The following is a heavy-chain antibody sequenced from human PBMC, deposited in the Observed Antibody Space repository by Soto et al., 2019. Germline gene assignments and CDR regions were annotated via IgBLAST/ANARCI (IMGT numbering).Heavy chain of an antibody. Sequence: SETLSLTCTVSGGSIRSGDYYWSWIRQPPGKGLEWMGYIYYSGSTYYNPSLKSRVTISVDTSKNQFSLKLSSVTAADTAVYYCARESGPFYDILTGSLRGVLTPGLSLDIWGQGTMVT. CDR2: IYYSGST. CDR1: GGSIRSGDYY. J-gene: IGHJ3*02. D-gene: IGHD3-9*01. V-gene: IGHV4-30-4*01. CDR3: ARESGPFYDILTGSLRGVLTPGLSLDI.